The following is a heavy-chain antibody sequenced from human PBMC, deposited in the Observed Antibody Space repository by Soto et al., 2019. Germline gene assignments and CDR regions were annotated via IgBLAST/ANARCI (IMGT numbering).Heavy chain of an antibody. CDR1: GFTVSSNY. Sequence: GSLRLSCAASGFTVSSNYMSWVRQAPGKGLEWVSVIYSGGSTYYADSVKGRFTISRDNSKNTLYLQMNSLRAEDTAVYYCAREAYSSSYYFDYWGQGTLVTVSS. CDR3: AREAYSSSYYFDY. J-gene: IGHJ4*02. CDR2: IYSGGST. D-gene: IGHD6-6*01. V-gene: IGHV3-53*01.